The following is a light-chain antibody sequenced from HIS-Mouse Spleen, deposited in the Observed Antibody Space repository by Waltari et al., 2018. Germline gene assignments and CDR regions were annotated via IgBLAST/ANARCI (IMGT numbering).Light chain of an antibody. CDR2: DVR. V-gene: IGLV2-14*03. J-gene: IGLJ2*01. CDR3: SSYTSSSFNVV. Sequence: QSALTQPASVSGSPGQSITISCTGTSSDVGGYNYVSWYQQHPGKAPKLMIYDVRNRPSRVSNRFSGSKSGNTASLTISGLQAEDEADYYCSSYTSSSFNVVFGGGTKLTVL. CDR1: SSDVGGYNY.